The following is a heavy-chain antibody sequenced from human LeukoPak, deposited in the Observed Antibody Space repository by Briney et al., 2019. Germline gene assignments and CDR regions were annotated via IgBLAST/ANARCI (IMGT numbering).Heavy chain of an antibody. J-gene: IGHJ4*02. CDR3: ARDSYYASSGYYGDGFDD. V-gene: IGHV3-30-3*01. D-gene: IGHD3-22*01. CDR1: GFTFSSYA. CDR2: ISYDGSNK. Sequence: PGGSLRLSCAASGFTFSSYAMNWVRQAPGKGLEWVALISYDGSNKYYADSVRGRFTISRDNSKNTLYLQMNSLRAEDTAVFYCARDSYYASSGYYGDGFDDWGQGTLVTVSS.